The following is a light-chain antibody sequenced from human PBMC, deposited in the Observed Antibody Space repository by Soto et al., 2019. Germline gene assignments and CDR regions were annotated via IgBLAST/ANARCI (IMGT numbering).Light chain of an antibody. CDR1: QSVSSSY. CDR2: GAS. Sequence: EIVLTQSPGTLSLSPGERATLSCRASQSVSSSYLAWYQQKPGQAPRLLIYGASSRATGIPDRFSGSGSGTAFTLTISRLEPEDFAVYYCQQYGSSPRYPFGQGTKLEIK. V-gene: IGKV3-20*01. J-gene: IGKJ2*01. CDR3: QQYGSSPRYP.